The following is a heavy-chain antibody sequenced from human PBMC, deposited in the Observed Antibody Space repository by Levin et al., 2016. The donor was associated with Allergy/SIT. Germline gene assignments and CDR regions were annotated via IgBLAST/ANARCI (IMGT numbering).Heavy chain of an antibody. V-gene: IGHV4-59*01. J-gene: IGHJ6*02. CDR1: GGSISANY. CDR2: LAVGESA. CDR3: ARLIGHALGGGLDV. D-gene: IGHD3-16*01. Sequence: SETLSLTCNVSGGSISANYWSWIRQPPGKGLEWIGYLAVGESAHYSPSLQSRVTISVETSKNQFSLKLSSVTAADTAVYYCARLIGHALGGGLDVWGQGTTVTVSS.